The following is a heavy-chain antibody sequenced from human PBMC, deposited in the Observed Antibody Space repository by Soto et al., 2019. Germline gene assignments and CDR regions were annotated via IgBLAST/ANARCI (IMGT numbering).Heavy chain of an antibody. CDR2: IYYSGST. V-gene: IGHV4-31*03. J-gene: IGHJ4*02. Sequence: QVQLQESGPGLVKPSQTLSLTCTVSGGSISSGGYYWSWIRQHPGKGLEWIGYIYYSGSTYYNPSLKSRVTISVDTSKSQFSLKLSSVTAADTAVYYCARDSDVSSSRYYFDYWGQGTLVTVSS. CDR3: ARDSDVSSSRYYFDY. D-gene: IGHD6-13*01. CDR1: GGSISSGGYY.